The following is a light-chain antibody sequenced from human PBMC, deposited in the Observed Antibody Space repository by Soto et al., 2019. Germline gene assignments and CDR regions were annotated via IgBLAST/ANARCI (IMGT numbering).Light chain of an antibody. CDR1: QSVSSSY. J-gene: IGKJ1*01. CDR2: GAS. Sequence: EIVLTQSPGTLSLSPGERATLSCRASQSVSSSYLAWYQQKPGQAPRLLIYGASSRATGIPDRLSGSWSGTYFTLTISRLEPEDFAVYYCQQYGSSPPWTFGQGTKVEIK. V-gene: IGKV3-20*01. CDR3: QQYGSSPPWT.